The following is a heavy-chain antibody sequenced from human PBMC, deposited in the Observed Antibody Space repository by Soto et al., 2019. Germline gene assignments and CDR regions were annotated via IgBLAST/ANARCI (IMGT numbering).Heavy chain of an antibody. J-gene: IGHJ4*02. CDR1: GFTFSRYW. CDR3: ARGGCSGGSCFFDY. Sequence: EVQLVESGGNFVQPGGSLRLSCAASGFTFSRYWMHWVRQAPGKGLVWVSRIDTDGSSTSYADSERGRFTISRDNAKNTLYLQMNSLRAEDMAVYYCARGGCSGGSCFFDYWGPGILVTVSS. V-gene: IGHV3-74*01. D-gene: IGHD2-15*01. CDR2: IDTDGSST.